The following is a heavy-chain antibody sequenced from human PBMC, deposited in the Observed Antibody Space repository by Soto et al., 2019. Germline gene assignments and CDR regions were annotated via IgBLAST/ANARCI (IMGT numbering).Heavy chain of an antibody. J-gene: IGHJ4*02. CDR2: IRDKANSYTT. Sequence: GGSLRLSCAASGFTFSVHYMDWVRQAPGMGLEWIARIRDKANSYTTEYAASVKGRFTISRDDFKSSLYLQMNSLRTDDTAVYCCARGSESTREFDFWGPGALVTVAS. CDR3: ARGSESTREFDF. CDR1: GFTFSVHY. V-gene: IGHV3-72*01.